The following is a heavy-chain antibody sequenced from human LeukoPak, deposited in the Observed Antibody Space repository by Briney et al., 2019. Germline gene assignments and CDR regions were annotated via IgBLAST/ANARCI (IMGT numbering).Heavy chain of an antibody. D-gene: IGHD5-18*01. CDR3: ARESAMADY. Sequence: GGSLRLSCAASGFTFRSYWMSWVRLAPGKGLEWVANIKEDGSEKYYVDSAKGRFTISRDNAKNSLYLQMNSLRAEDTAVYYCARESAMADYWGQGTLVTVSS. J-gene: IGHJ4*02. V-gene: IGHV3-7*01. CDR2: IKEDGSEK. CDR1: GFTFRSYW.